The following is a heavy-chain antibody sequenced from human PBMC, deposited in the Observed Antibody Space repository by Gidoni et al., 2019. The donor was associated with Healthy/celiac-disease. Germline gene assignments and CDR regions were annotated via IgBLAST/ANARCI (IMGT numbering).Heavy chain of an antibody. CDR1: GGTFSSYA. V-gene: IGHV1-69*01. CDR2: IIPIFGTA. J-gene: IGHJ5*02. CDR3: ASSSGQGGRQLLSGPHRNWFDP. Sequence: QVQLVQSGAEVKKPGSSVKVSCKASGGTFSSYAISWVRQAPGQGLEWMGGIIPIFGTANYAQKFQGRVTITADESTSTAYMELSSLRSEDTAVYYCASSSGQGGRQLLSGPHRNWFDPWGQGTLVTVSS. D-gene: IGHD2-2*01.